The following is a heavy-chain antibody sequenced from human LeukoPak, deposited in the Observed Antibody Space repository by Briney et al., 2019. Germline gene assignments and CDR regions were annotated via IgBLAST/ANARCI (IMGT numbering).Heavy chain of an antibody. D-gene: IGHD2-2*01. V-gene: IGHV4-59*02. CDR1: GDSVSVYY. Sequence: SETLSLTCTVSGDSVSVYYWSWIRQPPGKGLEWIGNIYDSGSTNYNPSLKSRVTISVDTSKNQFSLKLSSVTAADTAVYYCARDDLGYCSSTSCNDYYYGMDVWGQGTTVTVSS. J-gene: IGHJ6*02. CDR3: ARDDLGYCSSTSCNDYYYGMDV. CDR2: IYDSGST.